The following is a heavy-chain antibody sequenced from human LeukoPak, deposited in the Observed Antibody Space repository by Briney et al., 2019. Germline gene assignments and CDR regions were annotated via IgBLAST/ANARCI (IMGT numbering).Heavy chain of an antibody. V-gene: IGHV3-23*01. D-gene: IGHD4-17*01. CDR1: EFTFSSYG. Sequence: AGGSLRLSCAASEFTFSSYGMSWVGQPPGKGLEWVLSISGSGGSTQYADSVQGRFAISRDNSKNTLYLQMNSLRVEDTAVYFCARDPNGDYIGTFDMWGRGTMVTVSS. J-gene: IGHJ3*02. CDR3: ARDPNGDYIGTFDM. CDR2: ISGSGGST.